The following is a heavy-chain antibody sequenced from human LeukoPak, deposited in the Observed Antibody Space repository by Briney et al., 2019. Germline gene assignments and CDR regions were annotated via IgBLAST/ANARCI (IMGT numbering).Heavy chain of an antibody. V-gene: IGHV3-21*01. CDR2: ISSSSSYI. J-gene: IGHJ6*03. Sequence: TGGSLRLSCAASGFTFSSYSMNWVRQAPGKGLEWVSSISSSSSYIYYADSVKGRFTISRDNAKNSLYLQMNSLRAEDTAVYYCARVSLPVTYYYDSSGYYGYYYYYMDVWGKGTTVTVSS. CDR1: GFTFSSYS. D-gene: IGHD3-22*01. CDR3: ARVSLPVTYYYDSSGYYGYYYYYMDV.